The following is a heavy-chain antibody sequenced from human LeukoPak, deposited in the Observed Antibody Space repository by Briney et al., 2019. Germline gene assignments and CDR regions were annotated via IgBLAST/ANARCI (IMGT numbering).Heavy chain of an antibody. CDR3: VAESIFGVVIDY. CDR1: GGSISSSSYY. V-gene: IGHV4-39*01. CDR2: IYYSGST. D-gene: IGHD3-3*02. Sequence: SETLSLTCTVSGGSISSSSYYWGWIRQPPGKGLEWIGSIYYSGSTYYNPSLKSRVTISVDTSKNQFSLKLSSVTAADTAVYYCVAESIFGVVIDYWGQGTLVTVSS. J-gene: IGHJ4*02.